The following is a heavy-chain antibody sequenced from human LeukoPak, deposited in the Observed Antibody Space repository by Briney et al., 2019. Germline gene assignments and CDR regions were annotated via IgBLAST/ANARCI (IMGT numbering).Heavy chain of an antibody. CDR2: IYYSGST. V-gene: IGHV4-39*07. CDR1: GGSISSSSYY. J-gene: IGHJ4*02. D-gene: IGHD4/OR15-4a*01. CDR3: ARGKVANYYG. Sequence: SETLSLTCTVSGGSISSSSYYWGWIRQPPGKGLEWIGSIYYSGSTYYNPSLKSRVTISVDTSKNQFSLKLSSVTAADTAMYYCARGKVANYYGWSQGTLVTVSS.